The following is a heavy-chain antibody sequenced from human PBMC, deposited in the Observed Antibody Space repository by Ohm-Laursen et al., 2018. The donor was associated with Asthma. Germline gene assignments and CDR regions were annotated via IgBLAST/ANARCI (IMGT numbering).Heavy chain of an antibody. D-gene: IGHD1-26*01. Sequence: SLRLSCSAFGYTFSRYSIHWVRQVPGKGLEWVASISTASTFIYYADSVRGRFTTSRDNAKNSVYLQMNSLRAEDTALYYCARNGPEWELPGREYSLHHWGQGTQVTVSS. V-gene: IGHV3-21*01. CDR2: ISTASTFI. J-gene: IGHJ1*01. CDR1: GYTFSRYS. CDR3: ARNGPEWELPGREYSLHH.